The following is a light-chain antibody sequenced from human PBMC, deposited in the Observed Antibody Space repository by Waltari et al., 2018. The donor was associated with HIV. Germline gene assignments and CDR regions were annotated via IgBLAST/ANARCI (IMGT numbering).Light chain of an antibody. CDR2: TSN. Sequence: QSVLTPPPSASGTPGQRVTISCSGSSSNIGLNDVAWYQPRPGTAPKLLMFTSNQRPSWVPDGFSAAKSGTSASLAISALQSDDEADYYCAAWEGSLRGGVFGGGTKLTV. CDR3: AAWEGSLRGGV. J-gene: IGLJ3*02. CDR1: SSNIGLND. V-gene: IGLV1-47*01.